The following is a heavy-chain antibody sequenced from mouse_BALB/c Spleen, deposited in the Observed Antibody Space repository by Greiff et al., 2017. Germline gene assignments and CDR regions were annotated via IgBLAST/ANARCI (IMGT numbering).Heavy chain of an antibody. V-gene: IGHV1-9*01. CDR2: GSGST. Sequence: GSGSTNYNEKFKGKATFTADTSSNTAYMQLSSLTSEDSAVYYCARRATWFAYWGQGTLVTVSA. J-gene: IGHJ3*01. D-gene: IGHD3-1*01. CDR3: ARRATWFAY.